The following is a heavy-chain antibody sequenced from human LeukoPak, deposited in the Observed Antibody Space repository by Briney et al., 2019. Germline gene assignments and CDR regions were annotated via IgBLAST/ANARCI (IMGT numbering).Heavy chain of an antibody. Sequence: SVKVSCNASGGTFSSYAISWVRQAPGQGLEWMGGIIPIFGTANYAQKFQGRVAITAAKSTSRAYFVLRSLRTEDTAVYYCARNYDDGDGPYYMDVWGKGTTVTVSS. D-gene: IGHD4-17*01. CDR1: GGTFSSYA. V-gene: IGHV1-69*06. CDR2: IIPIFGTA. J-gene: IGHJ6*03. CDR3: ARNYDDGDGPYYMDV.